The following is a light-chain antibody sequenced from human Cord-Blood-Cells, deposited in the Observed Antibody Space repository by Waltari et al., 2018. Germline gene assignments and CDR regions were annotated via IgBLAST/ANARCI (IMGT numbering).Light chain of an antibody. CDR2: QDS. V-gene: IGLV3-1*01. CDR1: QLGDKY. J-gene: IGLJ2*01. Sequence: SYELTQPPSVSVSPGQTASITCSGDQLGDKYACWYQQKPGQSPVLVIYQDSKRPSGIPERFSGSSSGNTATLTISGTQAMDEADYYCQAWDSSNVVFGGGTKLTVL. CDR3: QAWDSSNVV.